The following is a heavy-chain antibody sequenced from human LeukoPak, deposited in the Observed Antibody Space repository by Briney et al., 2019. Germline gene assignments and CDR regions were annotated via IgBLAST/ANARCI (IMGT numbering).Heavy chain of an antibody. D-gene: IGHD2-2*01. Sequence: ASVKVSCKASGYTFTGYYMHWVRQAPGQGLEWMGWINPNSGGTNYAQKFQGRVTMTRDTSISTAYMELSRLRSDDTAVYYCATSRGYCSSTSCRDDYYFDYWGQGTPVTVSS. CDR1: GYTFTGYY. CDR2: INPNSGGT. V-gene: IGHV1-2*02. J-gene: IGHJ4*02. CDR3: ATSRGYCSSTSCRDDYYFDY.